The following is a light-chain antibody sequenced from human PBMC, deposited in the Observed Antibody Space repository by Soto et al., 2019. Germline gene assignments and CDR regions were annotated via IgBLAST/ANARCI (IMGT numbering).Light chain of an antibody. CDR3: QQSYTTPYT. CDR1: QSTSNY. V-gene: IGKV1-39*01. CDR2: TAS. J-gene: IGKJ2*01. Sequence: DIQMTQSPSSLSASVGDRVTITCRASQSTSNYLNWYQHIPGRAPELLIFTASSLQSGVPSRFSGSGSGTDFTLTISSLQPEDFATYYCQQSYTTPYTFGQGTKLEIK.